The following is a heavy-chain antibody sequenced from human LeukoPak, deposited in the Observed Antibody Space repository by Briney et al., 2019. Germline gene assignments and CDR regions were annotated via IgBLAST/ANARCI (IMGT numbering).Heavy chain of an antibody. CDR3: ATPYLPFGELFNFDY. V-gene: IGHV3-23*01. CDR1: GSTFSSYA. J-gene: IGHJ4*02. CDR2: ISGSGGST. Sequence: GGSLRLSCAASGSTFSSYAMSWVRQAPGKGLKWVSAISGSGGSTYYADSVKGRFTISRDNSKNTLYLQMNSLRAEDTAVYYCATPYLPFGELFNFDYWGQGALVTVSS. D-gene: IGHD3-10*01.